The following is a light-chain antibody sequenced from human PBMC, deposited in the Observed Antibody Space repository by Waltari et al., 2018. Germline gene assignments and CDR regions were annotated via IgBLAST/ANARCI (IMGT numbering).Light chain of an antibody. CDR1: TLSKEY. Sequence: SYELTQPPSVAVSPGQTVRIPCSGGTLSKEYAYWYQQKPGQAPILLIYKDTKRPSGIPERFSGSTSGTTVTLTITGVQAEDEAAYYCQSPSSSGSYHWLFGGGTKLTVL. CDR2: KDT. CDR3: QSPSSSGSYHWL. V-gene: IGLV3-25*03. J-gene: IGLJ3*02.